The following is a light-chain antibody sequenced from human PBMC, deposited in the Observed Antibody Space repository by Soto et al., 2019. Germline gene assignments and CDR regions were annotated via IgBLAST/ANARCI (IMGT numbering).Light chain of an antibody. CDR2: GAS. CDR3: QQYGSSPPGVT. CDR1: QSVSSSY. V-gene: IGKV3-20*01. J-gene: IGKJ4*01. Sequence: EIVLTQSPGTLSLSPGERATLSCRARQSVSSSYLARYQQKPGQAPRLLIYGASSRATGIPDRFSGSGSGTVFAVAISRLEPEDFAVYYFQQYGSSPPGVTFGGGTKVEIK.